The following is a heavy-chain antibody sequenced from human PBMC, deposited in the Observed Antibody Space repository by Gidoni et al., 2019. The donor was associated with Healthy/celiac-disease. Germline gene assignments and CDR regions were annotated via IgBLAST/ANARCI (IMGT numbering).Heavy chain of an antibody. V-gene: IGHV1-18*01. CDR2: ISAYNGNT. CDR3: ARDWITMVRGVTAEDAFDI. CDR1: GYTFTGSG. Sequence: HVQLVQSGAGVKKPGASVTVSCKASGYTFTGSGTSWVQQAPGQGLEWMGWISAYNGNTNYAQKLQGRVTMTTDTSTSTAYMELRSLRSDDTAVYYCARDWITMVRGVTAEDAFDIWGQGTMVTVSS. D-gene: IGHD3-10*01. J-gene: IGHJ3*02.